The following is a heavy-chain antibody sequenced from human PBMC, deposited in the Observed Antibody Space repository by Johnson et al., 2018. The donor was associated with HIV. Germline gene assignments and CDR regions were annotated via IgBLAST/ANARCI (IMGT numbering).Heavy chain of an antibody. Sequence: QVQLVESGGGVVQPGRSLRLSCAAAGFSFRSYGMHWVRQAPGKGLEWVAVISNDGRDKYYADSVKGRLTISRDNSKKTLYLQMNSLRAEDTAVYYCAKGEYYDFWSGYYDAFDIWGQGTMVTVSA. J-gene: IGHJ3*02. V-gene: IGHV3-30*18. CDR1: GFSFRSYG. D-gene: IGHD3-3*01. CDR3: AKGEYYDFWSGYYDAFDI. CDR2: ISNDGRDK.